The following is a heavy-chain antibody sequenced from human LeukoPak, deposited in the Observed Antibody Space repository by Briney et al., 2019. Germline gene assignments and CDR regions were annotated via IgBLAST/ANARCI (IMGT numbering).Heavy chain of an antibody. J-gene: IGHJ4*02. D-gene: IGHD3-22*01. Sequence: GGSVKVSCKASGYTFTSYGISWVRQAPGQGLEWMGWISAYNGNTNYAQKLQGRVTMTTDTPTSTAYMELRSLRSDDTAVYYCARGGTQYYYDSSGYFDYWGQGTLVTVSS. V-gene: IGHV1-18*01. CDR3: ARGGTQYYYDSSGYFDY. CDR2: ISAYNGNT. CDR1: GYTFTSYG.